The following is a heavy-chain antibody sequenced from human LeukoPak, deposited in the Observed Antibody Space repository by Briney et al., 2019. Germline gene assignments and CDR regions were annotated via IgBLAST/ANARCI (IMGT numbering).Heavy chain of an antibody. CDR3: ARVGSSWRYFDY. CDR2: IYYSGST. V-gene: IGHV4-59*01. J-gene: IGHJ4*02. D-gene: IGHD6-13*01. Sequence: PSETLSLTCTVSGGSISSYYWSWIRQPPGKELEWIGYIYYSGSTNYNPSLRSRVTISADTSKNQFSLKLSSVTAADTAVYYCARVGSSWRYFDYWGQGTLVTVSS. CDR1: GGSISSYY.